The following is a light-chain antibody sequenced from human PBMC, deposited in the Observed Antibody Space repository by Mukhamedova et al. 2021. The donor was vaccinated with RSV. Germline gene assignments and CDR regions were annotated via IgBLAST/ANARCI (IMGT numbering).Light chain of an antibody. CDR3: QQSYSTPPLT. J-gene: IGKJ4*01. CDR1: DKNY. Sequence: DKNYLARYQLKPGQPPKLPMYWASTRVSEVPDRFSGGGSGRDITLTISSLQVEDVAVYYCQQSYSTPPLTFGGGTRGEIK. CDR2: WAS. V-gene: IGKV4-1*01.